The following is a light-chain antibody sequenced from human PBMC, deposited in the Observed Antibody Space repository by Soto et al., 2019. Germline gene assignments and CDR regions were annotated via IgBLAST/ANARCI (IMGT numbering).Light chain of an antibody. Sequence: DIQMTQSPSTLSASVGDRVTITCRASQSLSSWLAWYQQKPGKAPNLLIYKASSLESGVPSRFSGSGSGTELTLTISSLQPDAFATYYCHEYWSFPYTFGRGTKLEIK. CDR1: QSLSSW. CDR3: HEYWSFPYT. J-gene: IGKJ2*01. V-gene: IGKV1-5*03. CDR2: KAS.